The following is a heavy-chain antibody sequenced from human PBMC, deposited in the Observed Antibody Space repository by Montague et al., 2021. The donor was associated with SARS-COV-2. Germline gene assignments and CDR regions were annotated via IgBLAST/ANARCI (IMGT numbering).Heavy chain of an antibody. J-gene: IGHJ6*03. CDR1: GGSFSPYY. CDR2: ISQGGNT. D-gene: IGHD2-2*02. CDR3: ARLGDGIVPSPILGLGPYYSSYYMDV. V-gene: IGHV4-34*01. Sequence: SETLSLTCAVSGGSFSPYYWSWIRQPPGKGLEWIGEISQGGNTKYNPSLQSRVSISLDTSRNQFSLKVSSVTAADTAIYYCARLGDGIVPSPILGLGPYYSSYYMDVWGKGTTVTVSS.